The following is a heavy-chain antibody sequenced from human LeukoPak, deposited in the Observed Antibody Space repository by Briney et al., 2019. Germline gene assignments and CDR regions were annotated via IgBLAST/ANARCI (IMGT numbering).Heavy chain of an antibody. Sequence: SETLSLTCTVSGGSISSSSYYWGWIRQPPGKGLEWIGSIYYSGSPYYNPSLKSRVTISVDTSKKQFSLKLSSVTAADTAVYYCARVQMGYYHGFNYYYYYYMDVWGKGTTVTVSS. CDR2: IYYSGSP. D-gene: IGHD1-26*01. J-gene: IGHJ6*03. V-gene: IGHV4-39*01. CDR1: GGSISSSSYY. CDR3: ARVQMGYYHGFNYYYYYYMDV.